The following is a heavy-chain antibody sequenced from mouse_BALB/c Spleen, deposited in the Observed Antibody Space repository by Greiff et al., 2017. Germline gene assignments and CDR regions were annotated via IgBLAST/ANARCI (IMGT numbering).Heavy chain of an antibody. CDR2: ISYDGSN. D-gene: IGHD4-1*01. Sequence: EVQLQQSGPGLVKPSQSLSLTCSVTGYSITSGYYWNWIRQFPGNKLEWMGYISYDGSNNYNPSLKNRISITRDTSKNQFFLKLNSVTTEDTATYYCARGLTGTRFAYWGQGTLVTVSA. CDR3: ARGLTGTRFAY. V-gene: IGHV3-6*02. J-gene: IGHJ3*01. CDR1: GYSITSGYY.